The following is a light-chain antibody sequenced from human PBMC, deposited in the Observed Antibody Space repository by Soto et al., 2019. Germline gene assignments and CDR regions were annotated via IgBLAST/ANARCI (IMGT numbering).Light chain of an antibody. V-gene: IGKV3-20*01. CDR2: GAS. CDR3: QQYGSSPRP. CDR1: QSVSSN. Sequence: EIVMTQSPATLSVSPRERATFSCRASQSVSSNLAWYQQKPGQAPRLLIYGASSRATGIPDRFSDSGSGTDFTLTISRLEPEDFAVYYCQQYGSSPRPFGQGSKVDIK. J-gene: IGKJ1*01.